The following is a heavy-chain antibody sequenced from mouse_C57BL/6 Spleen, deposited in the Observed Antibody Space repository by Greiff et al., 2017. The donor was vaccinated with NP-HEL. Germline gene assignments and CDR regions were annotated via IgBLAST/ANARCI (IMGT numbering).Heavy chain of an antibody. V-gene: IGHV7-3*01. CDR2: IRNKANGYTT. CDR3: ASSYDYAFAY. CDR1: GFTFTDYY. D-gene: IGHD2-4*01. J-gene: IGHJ3*01. Sequence: EVKVVESGGGLVQPGGSLSLSCAASGFTFTDYYMSWVRQPPGKALEWLGFIRNKANGYTTEYSASVKGRFTISRDNSQSILYLQMNALRAEDSATYYCASSYDYAFAYWGQGTLVTVSA.